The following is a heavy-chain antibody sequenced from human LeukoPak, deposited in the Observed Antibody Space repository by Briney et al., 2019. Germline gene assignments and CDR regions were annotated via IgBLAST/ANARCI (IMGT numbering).Heavy chain of an antibody. V-gene: IGHV4-59*01. Sequence: PSETLSLTCSVSGGSISDYYWTWIRQPPGKGLEWIGYIFYSGSTNYNPSLKSRVTISVDTSKNQFSLKLSSVTAADTAVYYCARDDRGYSSSWYNWFDPWGQGTLVTVSS. CDR3: ARDDRGYSSSWYNWFDP. CDR1: GGSISDYY. D-gene: IGHD6-13*01. CDR2: IFYSGST. J-gene: IGHJ5*02.